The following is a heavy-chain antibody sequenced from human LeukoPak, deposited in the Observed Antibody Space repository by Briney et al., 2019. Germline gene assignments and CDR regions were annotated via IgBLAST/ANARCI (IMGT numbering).Heavy chain of an antibody. CDR1: GVSVSSGCNY. D-gene: IGHD5-18*01. V-gene: IGHV4-61*01. CDR2: IYYTGVT. CDR3: ARVDTPMAFIDY. Sequence: PSGTLSLTCTVSGVSVSSGCNYWSWIRQPPGRGLEWIAYIYYTGVTNYNPSLKSRVTISKDTSKNLLSLKLSSVTAADTAVYYCARVDTPMAFIDYWGQGNLVTVSS. J-gene: IGHJ4*02.